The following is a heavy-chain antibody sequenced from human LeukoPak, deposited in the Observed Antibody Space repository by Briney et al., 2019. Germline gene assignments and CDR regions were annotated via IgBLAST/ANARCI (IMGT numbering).Heavy chain of an antibody. J-gene: IGHJ4*02. CDR2: ISSSSSYI. Sequence: PGGSLRLSCAASRFTFSSYSMNWVRQAPGKGLEWVSSISSSSSYIYYADSVKGRFTISRDNAKNSLYLQMNSLRAEDTAVYYCARDLVGGPIDYWGQGTLVTVSS. CDR3: ARDLVGGPIDY. V-gene: IGHV3-21*01. D-gene: IGHD2-15*01. CDR1: RFTFSSYS.